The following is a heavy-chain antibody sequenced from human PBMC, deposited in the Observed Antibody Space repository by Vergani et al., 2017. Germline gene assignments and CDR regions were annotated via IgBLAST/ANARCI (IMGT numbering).Heavy chain of an antibody. D-gene: IGHD6-19*01. CDR1: GYSFTSYW. Sequence: EVQLVQSGAEVKKPGESLKISCKGSGYSFTSYWIGWVRQMPGKGLEWMGIIYPGDSDTRYSPSFQGQVTISADKSISTAYLQWSSLKASDTAMYYCARMDSSPRSPYYYYYXMDVWGKGTTVTVSS. J-gene: IGHJ6*03. CDR2: IYPGDSDT. V-gene: IGHV5-51*01. CDR3: ARMDSSPRSPYYYYYXMDV.